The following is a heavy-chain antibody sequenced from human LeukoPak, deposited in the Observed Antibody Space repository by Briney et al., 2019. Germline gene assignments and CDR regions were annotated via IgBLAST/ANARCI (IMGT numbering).Heavy chain of an antibody. CDR2: INHSGST. CDR3: VKLLRYFDWNWFDP. CDR1: GGSFSGYY. Sequence: PSETLSLTCAVYGGSFSGYYWSWIRQPPGKGLEWIGEINHSGSTSYNPSLKSRVTISVDTSKNQFSLKLSSVTAADTAVYYCVKLLRYFDWNWFDPWGQGTLVTVSS. V-gene: IGHV4-34*01. D-gene: IGHD3-9*01. J-gene: IGHJ5*02.